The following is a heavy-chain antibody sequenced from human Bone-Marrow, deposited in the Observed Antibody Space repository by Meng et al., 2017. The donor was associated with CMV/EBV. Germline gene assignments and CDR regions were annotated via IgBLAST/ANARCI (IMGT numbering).Heavy chain of an antibody. Sequence: GGSLRLSCAASGFTFSSYAMSWVRQAPGKGLEWVSAISGSGGSTYYADSVKGRFTISGDNSKNTLYLQMNSLRAEDTAVYYCAKPPYCSSTSCGNWFDPWGQGTLVTVSS. CDR1: GFTFSSYA. V-gene: IGHV3-23*01. D-gene: IGHD2-2*01. J-gene: IGHJ5*02. CDR3: AKPPYCSSTSCGNWFDP. CDR2: ISGSGGST.